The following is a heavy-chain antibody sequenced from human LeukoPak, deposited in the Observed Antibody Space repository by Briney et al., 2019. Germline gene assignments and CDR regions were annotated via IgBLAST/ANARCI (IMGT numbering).Heavy chain of an antibody. Sequence: GGSLRLSCAASGFTFSTYAMSWVRQTPEKGLEWVSAISDTGGNTFYADSVKGRFTISRDNSKNTLYLQMNSLRAEDTAVYYCVRGRIMVYAFDYWGQGTLVTVSS. CDR1: GFTFSTYA. D-gene: IGHD2-8*01. CDR2: ISDTGGNT. CDR3: VRGRIMVYAFDY. V-gene: IGHV3-23*01. J-gene: IGHJ4*02.